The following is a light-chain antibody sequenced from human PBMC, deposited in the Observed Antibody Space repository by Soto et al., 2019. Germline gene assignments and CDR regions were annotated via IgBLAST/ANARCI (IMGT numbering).Light chain of an antibody. Sequence: DIQMTQSPSTLSASVGDRFTITCRASQDIRNDLGWFQQKPGKAPKRLIYFVSNLESGVSSRFSGSGFGTEFTLTISSLQPEDFATYYCLQHNAFPLTFGQGTRLEIK. V-gene: IGKV1-17*01. CDR3: LQHNAFPLT. J-gene: IGKJ5*01. CDR2: FVS. CDR1: QDIRND.